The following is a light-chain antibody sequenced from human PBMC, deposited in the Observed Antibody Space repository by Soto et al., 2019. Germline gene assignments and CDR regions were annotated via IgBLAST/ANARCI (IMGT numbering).Light chain of an antibody. J-gene: IGLJ2*01. V-gene: IGLV1-40*01. CDR3: QSYDNSLNHEV. CDR1: SSNIGSFYD. Sequence: QSVLTQPPSVSGAPGQRVTIPCTGSSSNIGSFYDVHWYQQLPGTVPKLLIYGDNNRPSGVPDRFSGSKSGTAASLAITGLQAEDEADYYCQSYDNSLNHEVFGGRTKLTVL. CDR2: GDN.